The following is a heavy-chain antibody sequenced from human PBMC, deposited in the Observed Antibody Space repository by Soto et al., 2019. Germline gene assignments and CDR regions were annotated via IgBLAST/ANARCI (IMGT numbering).Heavy chain of an antibody. CDR3: ARGGELHSGWYPDYGMDV. J-gene: IGHJ6*02. V-gene: IGHV4-59*01. CDR2: IYYSGST. D-gene: IGHD6-19*01. CDR1: GGSISSYY. Sequence: PSETLSLTSTVSGGSISSYYLSWIRQPPGKGLERIGYIYYSGSTNYNPSLKSRVTISVDTSKNQFSLKLSSVTAADTAVYYCARGGELHSGWYPDYGMDVWGQGTTVTVPS.